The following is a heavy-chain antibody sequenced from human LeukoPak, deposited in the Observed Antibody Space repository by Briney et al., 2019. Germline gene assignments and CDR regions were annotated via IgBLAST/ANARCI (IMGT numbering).Heavy chain of an antibody. Sequence: GGSLRLSCAASGFTFDDYAMHWVRQAPGKGLEWVSGISWNSGSIGYVDSVKGRFTISRDNAKNSLYLQMNSLRVEDTAVYYCARVEDYDILTGFDYWGQGTLVTVSS. J-gene: IGHJ4*02. D-gene: IGHD3-9*01. CDR3: ARVEDYDILTGFDY. V-gene: IGHV3-9*01. CDR2: ISWNSGSI. CDR1: GFTFDDYA.